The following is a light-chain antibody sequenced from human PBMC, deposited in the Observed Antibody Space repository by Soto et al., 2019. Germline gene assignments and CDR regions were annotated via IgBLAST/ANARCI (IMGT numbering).Light chain of an antibody. V-gene: IGKV1-5*03. Sequence: DIQMTQPPSTLSGSVGDRVTITCRASQTISSWLAWYQQKPGKAPKLLIYKASTLKSGVPSRFRGSGSGTQSTLTKSSLQPVNFATYFFQYLNSYSEAFGHGTKVDIK. J-gene: IGKJ1*01. CDR2: KAS. CDR1: QTISSW. CDR3: QYLNSYSEA.